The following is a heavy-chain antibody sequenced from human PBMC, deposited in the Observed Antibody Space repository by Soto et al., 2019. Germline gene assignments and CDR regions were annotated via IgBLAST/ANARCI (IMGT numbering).Heavy chain of an antibody. CDR2: IYYSGST. V-gene: IGHV4-31*03. CDR3: GRGFGGGLVWGGGGGAEYFQH. J-gene: IGHJ1*01. Sequence: QVQLQESGPGLVKPSQTLSLTCTVSGGSISSGGYYWSWIRQHPGKGLEWIGYIYYSGSTYYNPSLKQRFPISLDPYKNHFPLNLSSVPPADRAVYYGGRGFGGGLVWGGGGGAEYFQHWGQGTLVTVSS. D-gene: IGHD3-16*01. CDR1: GGSISSGGYY.